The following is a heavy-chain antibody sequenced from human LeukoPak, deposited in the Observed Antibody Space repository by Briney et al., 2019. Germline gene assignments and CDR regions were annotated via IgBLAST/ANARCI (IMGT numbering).Heavy chain of an antibody. CDR1: GFTFSSYG. V-gene: IGHV3-30*18. J-gene: IGHJ4*02. Sequence: GGSLRLYCAGSGFTFSSYGMHWLRQAPGKGLEWVAVISYDGSNKYYADSVKGRFTISRDNSKNTLYLQMNSLRAEDTAVYYCAKDRGIQLWLYFDYWGQGTLVTVSS. CDR2: ISYDGSNK. D-gene: IGHD5-18*01. CDR3: AKDRGIQLWLYFDY.